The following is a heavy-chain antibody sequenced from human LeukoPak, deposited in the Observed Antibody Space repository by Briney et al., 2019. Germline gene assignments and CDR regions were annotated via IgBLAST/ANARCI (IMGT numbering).Heavy chain of an antibody. J-gene: IGHJ5*02. Sequence: PSETLSLTCNVSGVSISSSSYYWGWIHQPPGKGLEWIGSIYSSGSTYYNPSLKSRVTISVDTSKNQFSLKLRSVTAADTAVYYCARQDGGITMPSWGQGTLVTVSS. CDR2: IYSSGST. D-gene: IGHD3-10*01. CDR1: GVSISSSSYY. CDR3: ARQDGGITMPS. V-gene: IGHV4-39*01.